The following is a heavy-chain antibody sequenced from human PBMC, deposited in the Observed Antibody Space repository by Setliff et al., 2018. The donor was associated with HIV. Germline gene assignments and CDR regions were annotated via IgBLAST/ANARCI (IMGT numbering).Heavy chain of an antibody. V-gene: IGHV4-39*01. CDR1: GGSASDSRYY. CDR3: ASRIYYYDSNNFLREEGFDP. CDR2: IHYNEKT. Sequence: ETLSLTCTVSGGSASDSRYYWAWIRQPPGKGLEYIGSIHYNEKTYYNPSLKSRVTISIDTSKNQFSLNLTSVTAADTAVYYCASRIYYYDSNNFLREEGFDPWGQGTLVTVSS. D-gene: IGHD3-22*01. J-gene: IGHJ5*02.